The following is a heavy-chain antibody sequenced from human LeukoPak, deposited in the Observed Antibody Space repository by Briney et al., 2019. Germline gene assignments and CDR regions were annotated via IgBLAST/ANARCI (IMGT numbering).Heavy chain of an antibody. CDR2: ISGSGGST. D-gene: IGHD3-9*01. V-gene: IGHV3-23*01. J-gene: IGHJ4*02. Sequence: GGSLRLSCAASGFTFSSYAMSWVRQAPGKGLEWVSAISGSGGSTYYADSVKGRFTISRDNSKNTLYLQMNSLRAEDTAVYYCESRIDDILFDYWGQGTLVTVSS. CDR3: ESRIDDILFDY. CDR1: GFTFSSYA.